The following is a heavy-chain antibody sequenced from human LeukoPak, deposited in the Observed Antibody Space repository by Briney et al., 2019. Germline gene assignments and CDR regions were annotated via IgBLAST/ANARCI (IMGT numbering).Heavy chain of an antibody. CDR1: GFTFSSHW. V-gene: IGHV3-7*01. D-gene: IGHD2-2*01. J-gene: IGHJ3*02. Sequence: PGGALRLSCSASGFTFSSHWMRWVGQAPGKGPEGVANLKQEGREKYYVDSVKGRFTISRDNAKNSLYLQIHSLRAEETAVYYCARDRDCSSTSCYVEDDAFDIWGQGTMVTVSS. CDR2: LKQEGREK. CDR3: ARDRDCSSTSCYVEDDAFDI.